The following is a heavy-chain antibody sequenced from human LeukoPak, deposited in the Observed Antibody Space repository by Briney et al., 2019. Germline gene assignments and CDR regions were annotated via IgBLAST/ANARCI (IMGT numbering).Heavy chain of an antibody. V-gene: IGHV4-31*03. CDR1: GGSISSGGYY. Sequence: PSQTLSLTCTVSGGSISSGGYYWSWLRQHPGKGLEWIGYIYYSGSTYYNPSLKSRVTISVDTSKNQFSLELSSVTAADTAVYYCARTTTVDAFDIWGQGTMVTVSS. J-gene: IGHJ3*02. CDR3: ARTTTVDAFDI. CDR2: IYYSGST. D-gene: IGHD4-17*01.